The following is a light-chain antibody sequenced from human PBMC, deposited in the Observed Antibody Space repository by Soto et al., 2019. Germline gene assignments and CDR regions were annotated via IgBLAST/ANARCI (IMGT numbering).Light chain of an antibody. Sequence: ENVLTQSPGTLSLSPGERATLSCRASQSVISNYLAWYQQKPGQAPRLLIYAASSRGTGIPDRFSGSGSGTDFTLTISRLEPEDLAVYYCQQYGSSPQTFGQGTKVDIK. CDR1: QSVISNY. CDR3: QQYGSSPQT. V-gene: IGKV3-20*01. CDR2: AAS. J-gene: IGKJ1*01.